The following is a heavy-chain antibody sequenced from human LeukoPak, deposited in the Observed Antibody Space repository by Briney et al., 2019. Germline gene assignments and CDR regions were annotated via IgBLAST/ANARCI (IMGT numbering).Heavy chain of an antibody. V-gene: IGHV3-30*02. CDR2: VWYDGNGK. Sequence: GGSLRLSCAASGFTFSNHAMHWVRQAPGKGLEWVTLVWYDGNGKYYADSAKGRFTISRDNSKNSVYLQLNSLRPEDTAMYYCVSMVRGIGYWGQGTLVTVSS. J-gene: IGHJ4*02. CDR1: GFTFSNHA. CDR3: VSMVRGIGY. D-gene: IGHD3-10*01.